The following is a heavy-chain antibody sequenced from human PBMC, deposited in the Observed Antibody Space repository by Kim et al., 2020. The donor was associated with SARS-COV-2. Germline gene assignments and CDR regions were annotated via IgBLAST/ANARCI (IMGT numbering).Heavy chain of an antibody. J-gene: IGHJ3*02. Sequence: GGSLRLSCAASGFTFSSYAMSWVRQAPGKGLEWVSAISGSGGSTYYADSVKGRFTISRDNSKNTLYLQMNSLRAEDTAVYYCAKDLLSYYGSGSYTDAFDIWGQGTMVTVSS. CDR3: AKDLLSYYGSGSYTDAFDI. D-gene: IGHD3-10*01. CDR1: GFTFSSYA. V-gene: IGHV3-23*01. CDR2: ISGSGGST.